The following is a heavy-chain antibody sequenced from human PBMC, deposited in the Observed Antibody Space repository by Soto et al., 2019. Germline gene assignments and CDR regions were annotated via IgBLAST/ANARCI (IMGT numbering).Heavy chain of an antibody. J-gene: IGHJ4*02. CDR1: GGSISSGGYS. Sequence: KPSETLSLTCAVSGGSISSGGYSWSWIRQPPGKGLEWIGYIYHSGSTYYNPSLKSRVTISVDRSKNQFSLKLSSVTAADTAVYYCVKGVLRGERPSYFDYWGQGTLVTVAS. V-gene: IGHV4-30-2*01. CDR3: VKGVLRGERPSYFDY. CDR2: IYHSGST. D-gene: IGHD1-1*01.